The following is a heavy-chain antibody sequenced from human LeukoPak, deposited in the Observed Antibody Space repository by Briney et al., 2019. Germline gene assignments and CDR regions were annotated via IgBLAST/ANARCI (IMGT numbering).Heavy chain of an antibody. V-gene: IGHV1-69*05. Sequence: SVKVSCKASGGTFSSYAISWVRQAPGQGLEWMGGIIPIFGTANYAQKFQGRVTITTDESTSTAYMELSSLRSEDTAVYYCARHYDSSGYSLTAFDYWGLGTLVTVSS. CDR2: IIPIFGTA. CDR3: ARHYDSSGYSLTAFDY. D-gene: IGHD3-22*01. CDR1: GGTFSSYA. J-gene: IGHJ4*02.